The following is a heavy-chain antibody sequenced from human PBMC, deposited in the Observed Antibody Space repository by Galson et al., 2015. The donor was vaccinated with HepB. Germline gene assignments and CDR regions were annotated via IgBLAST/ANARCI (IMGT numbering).Heavy chain of an antibody. J-gene: IGHJ6*02. D-gene: IGHD4-17*01. CDR2: MNPYSGST. CDR1: GYTFIDYD. Sequence: SVKVSCKASGYTFIDYDINWARQATGQGLEWMGWMNPYSGSTGYAQNFQGRVTMTRDTAIGTAYMELSSLRSEDTAVYYCARGWGDYGDYISYGMDVWGQGTMVTVSS. V-gene: IGHV1-8*01. CDR3: ARGWGDYGDYISYGMDV.